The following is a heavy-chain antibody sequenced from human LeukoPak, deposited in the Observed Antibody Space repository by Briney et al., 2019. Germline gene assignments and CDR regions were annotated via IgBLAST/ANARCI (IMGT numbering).Heavy chain of an antibody. V-gene: IGHV4-39*01. CDR1: GDSISSPSSY. D-gene: IGHD4-17*01. J-gene: IGHJ2*01. CDR3: ARHLRQYDYYGDHYRGWYFDL. Sequence: PSETLSLTCTVSGDSISSPSSYWGWIRQPPEKGLEWIGSIYYSGSTYYNPSLKSRVTISVDTSKNQFSLKLSSLTAADTAVYYCARHLRQYDYYGDHYRGWYFDLWGRGTLVTVSS. CDR2: IYYSGST.